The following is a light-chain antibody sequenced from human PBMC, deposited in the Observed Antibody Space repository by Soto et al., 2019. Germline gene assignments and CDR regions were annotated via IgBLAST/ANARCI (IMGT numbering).Light chain of an antibody. J-gene: IGLJ1*01. CDR1: SSDVGGYNF. CDR2: EVT. CDR3: CSYARNRLYV. Sequence: QSVPTQPASVSGSPGQSITISCTGTSSDVGGYNFVSWYQQKPGKAPKLLIYEVTHRPSGISDRFSGSKSGNTASLTISGLQDEDEASYYCCSYARNRLYVFGSGTQLTVL. V-gene: IGLV2-14*01.